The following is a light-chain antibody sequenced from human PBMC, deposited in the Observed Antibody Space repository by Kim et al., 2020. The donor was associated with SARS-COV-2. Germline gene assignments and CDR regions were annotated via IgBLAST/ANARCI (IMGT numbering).Light chain of an antibody. Sequence: QSVLTQPPSVSGAPGQRVTISCTGSSSNIGARYDVHWYQQLPGTAPKLLIYANTNRPSGVPDRFPASKSGTSASLAITGLQAEDEADYYCQSYDSSLRGSVFGGGTQLTVL. J-gene: IGLJ3*02. CDR3: QSYDSSLRGSV. CDR1: SSNIGARYD. V-gene: IGLV1-40*01. CDR2: ANT.